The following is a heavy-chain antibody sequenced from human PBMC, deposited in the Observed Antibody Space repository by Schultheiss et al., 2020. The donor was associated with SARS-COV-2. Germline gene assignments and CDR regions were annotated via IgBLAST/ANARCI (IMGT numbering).Heavy chain of an antibody. J-gene: IGHJ6*02. D-gene: IGHD6-19*01. Sequence: GGSLRLSCAASGFTFSSYWMHWVRQAPGKGLVWVSRINSDGSSTSYADSVKGRFTISRDNAKNTLYLQMNSLRAEDTAVYYCARERDSSGWYYYYGMDVWGQGTTVTVSS. CDR1: GFTFSSYW. CDR3: ARERDSSGWYYYYGMDV. V-gene: IGHV3-74*01. CDR2: INSDGSST.